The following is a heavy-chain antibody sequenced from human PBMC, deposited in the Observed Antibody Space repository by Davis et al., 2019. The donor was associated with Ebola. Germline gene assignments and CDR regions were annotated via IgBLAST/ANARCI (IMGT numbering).Heavy chain of an antibody. Sequence: ASVKVSCKASGYTFTGYYMHWVRQAPGQGLEWMGWISAYNGNTNYAQKLQGRVTMTTDTSTSTVYMELSSLRSEDTAVYYCARVQRWLQLVYYGMDVWGQGTTVTVSS. CDR2: ISAYNGNT. D-gene: IGHD5-24*01. CDR3: ARVQRWLQLVYYGMDV. V-gene: IGHV1-18*04. CDR1: GYTFTGYY. J-gene: IGHJ6*02.